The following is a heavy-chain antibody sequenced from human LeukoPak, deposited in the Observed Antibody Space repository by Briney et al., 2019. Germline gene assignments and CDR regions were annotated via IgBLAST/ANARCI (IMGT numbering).Heavy chain of an antibody. CDR1: GYTFTSYD. Sequence: ASVKVSCKASGYTFTSYDINWVRQATGQGLEWMGWMNPNSGNTGYAQKFQGRVTMTRNTSISTAYMELSSLRSEDTAVYYCARSAVGVVPAPRAWFDPWGQGTLVTVSS. V-gene: IGHV1-8*01. CDR3: ARSAVGVVPAPRAWFDP. J-gene: IGHJ5*02. CDR2: MNPNSGNT. D-gene: IGHD2-2*01.